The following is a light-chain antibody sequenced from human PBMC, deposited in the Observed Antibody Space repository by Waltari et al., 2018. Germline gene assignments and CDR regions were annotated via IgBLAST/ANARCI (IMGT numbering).Light chain of an antibody. J-gene: IGKJ1*01. CDR2: DAS. CDR3: QQSYRTPWT. V-gene: IGKV1-5*01. Sequence: DIQMTQSPSTLSASVGDRVTITCRASQGINNWLAWFQQKPGKGPKLLIYDASSLESGVPSRLSGSGSGTDFTLTISSLQPEDFATYYCQQSYRTPWTFGQGTKVEIK. CDR1: QGINNW.